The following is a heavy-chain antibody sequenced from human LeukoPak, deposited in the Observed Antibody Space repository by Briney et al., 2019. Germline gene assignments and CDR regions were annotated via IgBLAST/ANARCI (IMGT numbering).Heavy chain of an antibody. CDR3: ARLRYGGNSLYFLDY. J-gene: IGHJ4*02. CDR1: GGSISSYY. D-gene: IGHD4-23*01. V-gene: IGHV4-59*01. Sequence: PSETLSLTCTVSGGSISSYYWSWNRQPPGKGLEWIGYIYYSGSTNYNPSLKSRVTISVDTSKNQFSLKLSSMTAADTAVYYCARLRYGGNSLYFLDYWGQGTLVTVSS. CDR2: IYYSGST.